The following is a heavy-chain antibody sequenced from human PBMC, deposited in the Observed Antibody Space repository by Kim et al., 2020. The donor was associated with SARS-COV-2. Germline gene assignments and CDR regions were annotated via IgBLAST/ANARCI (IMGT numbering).Heavy chain of an antibody. CDR3: AKVEVGIAAGYGMDV. D-gene: IGHD6-13*01. V-gene: IGHV3-23*01. J-gene: IGHJ6*02. Sequence: VKGRFTISRDNSTGTLYLQMNSLRAEDTAVYYCAKVEVGIAAGYGMDVWGQGTTVTVSS.